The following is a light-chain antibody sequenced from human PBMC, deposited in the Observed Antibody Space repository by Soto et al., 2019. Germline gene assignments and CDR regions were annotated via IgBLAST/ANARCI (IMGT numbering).Light chain of an antibody. J-gene: IGKJ1*01. Sequence: DIQMTQSPSSLSASVGDRVTITCRASPSISSYLNWYQQKPGKAPKLLIYAASSLQSGVPSRFSGSGSGTDFTLTISSLQPEDSATYYCQQSYSTPPTFGQGTKVEIK. CDR1: PSISSY. V-gene: IGKV1-39*01. CDR2: AAS. CDR3: QQSYSTPPT.